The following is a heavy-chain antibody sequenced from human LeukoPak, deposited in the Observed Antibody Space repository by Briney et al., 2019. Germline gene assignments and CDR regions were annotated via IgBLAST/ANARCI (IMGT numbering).Heavy chain of an antibody. CDR2: ISSSGSTI. D-gene: IGHD3-10*01. J-gene: IGHJ4*02. CDR1: GFTFSNAW. Sequence: GGSLRLSCAASGFTFSNAWMSWVRQAPGKGLEWVSYISSSGSTIYYADSVKGRFTISRDNAKNSLYLQMNSLRAEDTAVYYCARGHYYGSGTYDYYFDYWGQGTLVTVSS. CDR3: ARGHYYGSGTYDYYFDY. V-gene: IGHV3-11*04.